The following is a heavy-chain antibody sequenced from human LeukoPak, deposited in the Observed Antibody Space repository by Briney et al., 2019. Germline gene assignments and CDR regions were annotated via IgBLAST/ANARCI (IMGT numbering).Heavy chain of an antibody. J-gene: IGHJ1*01. CDR3: AKDFAKYCSGGCDFQY. CDR2: ISYDGPNK. D-gene: IGHD2-15*01. Sequence: GGSLRLSCAAFGFTFSTYGMHWVRQPPGRGLEWVAVISYDGPNKYYADSVKGRFTISRDNSKNTLYLQMNSLRTDDTAVYYCAKDFAKYCSGGCDFQYWGQGTLVTVSS. V-gene: IGHV3-30*18. CDR1: GFTFSTYG.